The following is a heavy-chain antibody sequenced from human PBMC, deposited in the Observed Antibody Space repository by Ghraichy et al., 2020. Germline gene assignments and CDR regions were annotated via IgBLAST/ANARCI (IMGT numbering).Heavy chain of an antibody. D-gene: IGHD3-9*01. CDR1: GFTFSSYA. CDR2: ISGSGGST. CDR3: AKSTHVLRYFDWLTDAYYYYGMDV. Sequence: GGSLRLSCAASGFTFSSYAMSWVRQAPGKGLEWVSAISGSGGSTYYADSVKGRFTISRDNSKNTLYLQMNSLRAEDTAVYYCAKSTHVLRYFDWLTDAYYYYGMDVWGQGTTVTVSS. J-gene: IGHJ6*02. V-gene: IGHV3-23*01.